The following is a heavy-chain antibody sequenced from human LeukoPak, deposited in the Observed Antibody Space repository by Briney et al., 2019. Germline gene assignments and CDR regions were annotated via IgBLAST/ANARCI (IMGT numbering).Heavy chain of an antibody. CDR3: ARDNARYYYGSGSYYNVHFLDF. CDR1: GYTFTSYG. J-gene: IGHJ4*02. D-gene: IGHD3-10*01. CDR2: VSAYNDIT. Sequence: SVKLSCKASGYTFTSYGNSWVRQAPGQGLEGMGWVSAYNDITNYAQKLQGRVTMTTDPDTSTAYMELRSLRSDDTAVYDCARDNARYYYGSGSYYNVHFLDFWGQGTLVTVSS. V-gene: IGHV1-18*01.